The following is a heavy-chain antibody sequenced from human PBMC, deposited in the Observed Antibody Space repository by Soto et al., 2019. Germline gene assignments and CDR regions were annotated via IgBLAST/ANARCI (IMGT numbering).Heavy chain of an antibody. CDR1: GYTFTSYD. J-gene: IGHJ6*02. V-gene: IGHV1-8*01. Sequence: ASVKVSCKASGYTFTSYDINWVRQATGQGLEWMGWMNPNSGNTGYAQKFQGRVTMTRNTSISTAYMELSSLRSEDTAVYYCARESARSITIFGVVTLGNGMDVWGQGTTVTVSS. CDR3: ARESARSITIFGVVTLGNGMDV. CDR2: MNPNSGNT. D-gene: IGHD3-3*01.